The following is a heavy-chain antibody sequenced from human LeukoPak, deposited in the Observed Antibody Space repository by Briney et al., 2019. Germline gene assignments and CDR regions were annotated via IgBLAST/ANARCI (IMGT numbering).Heavy chain of an antibody. CDR2: IYYSGST. CDR1: GGSISVYF. CDR3: AIHGVYNWNDYAFDV. V-gene: IGHV4-59*08. D-gene: IGHD1-1*01. J-gene: IGHJ3*01. Sequence: PSETLSLTCTVSGGSISVYFWSWIRQPPGKGLEWIGYIYYSGSTNYNPSLKSRVTISVDTSKDQFSLKLSSVTAADTAVYYCAIHGVYNWNDYAFDVWGQGTMVTVSS.